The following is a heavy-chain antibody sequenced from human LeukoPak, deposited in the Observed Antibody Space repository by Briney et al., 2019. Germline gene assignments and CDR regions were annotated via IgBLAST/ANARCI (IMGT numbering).Heavy chain of an antibody. CDR3: ARRAYYYFYYFDY. D-gene: IGHD3-3*01. Sequence: SETLSLTCTVSGGSFSGYHLCWIRQPPGKGLEWIGEINRSAVTTYNPSLKSRVTISVDTSKNQFSLKLSSVTAADTAVYYCARRAYYYFYYFDYWGQGTLVTVSS. V-gene: IGHV4-34*01. CDR1: GGSFSGYH. CDR2: INRSAVT. J-gene: IGHJ4*02.